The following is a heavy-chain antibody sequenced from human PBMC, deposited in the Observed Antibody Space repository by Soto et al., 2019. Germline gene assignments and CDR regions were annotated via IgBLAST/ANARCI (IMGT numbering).Heavy chain of an antibody. Sequence: GGSLRLSCAASGFTFSSYGMHWVRQAPGKGLEWVAVISYDGSNKYYADSVKGRFTISRDNSKNTLYLQMNSLRAEDTAVYYCAKDLPGGDFGLPTQYYYYGMDVWGQGTTVTVSS. CDR3: AKDLPGGDFGLPTQYYYYGMDV. V-gene: IGHV3-30*18. CDR1: GFTFSSYG. CDR2: ISYDGSNK. J-gene: IGHJ6*02. D-gene: IGHD2-21*01.